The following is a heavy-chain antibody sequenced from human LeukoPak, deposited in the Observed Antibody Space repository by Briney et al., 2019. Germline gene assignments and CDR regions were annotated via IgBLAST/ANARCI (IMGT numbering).Heavy chain of an antibody. D-gene: IGHD5-18*01. CDR1: GFTFSSYS. Sequence: PGGSLRLSCAASGFTFSSYSMNWVRQAPGKGLEWVSSISSSSSSYIYYADSVKGRFTISRDNAKNSPYLQMNSLRAEDTAVYYCARGPDSYGYVVDYWGQGTLVTVSS. CDR2: ISSSSSSYI. V-gene: IGHV3-21*01. CDR3: ARGPDSYGYVVDY. J-gene: IGHJ4*02.